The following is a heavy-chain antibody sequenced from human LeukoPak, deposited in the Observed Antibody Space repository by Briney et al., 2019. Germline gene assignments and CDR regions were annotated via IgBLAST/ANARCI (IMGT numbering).Heavy chain of an antibody. CDR1: GGXLSGYY. Sequence: SETLSLTCAVYGGXLSGYYCSWIRQPPGKGLEWIGEINRSGSTNYNPSLKSRVTISVDTSKNQFSLKLSSVTAADTAVYYCARVREYDYVWGSYRLFDYWGQGTLVTVSS. CDR3: ARVREYDYVWGSYRLFDY. V-gene: IGHV4-34*01. J-gene: IGHJ4*02. CDR2: INRSGST. D-gene: IGHD3-16*02.